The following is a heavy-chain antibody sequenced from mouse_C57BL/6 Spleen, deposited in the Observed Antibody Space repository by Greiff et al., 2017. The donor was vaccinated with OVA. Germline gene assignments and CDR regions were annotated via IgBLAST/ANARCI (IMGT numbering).Heavy chain of an antibody. CDR1: GFTFSDYG. CDR2: ISSGSSTI. Sequence: EVKLMESGGGLVKPGGSLKLSCAASGFTFSDYGMHWVRQAPEKGLEWVAYISSGSSTIYYADTVKGRFTISRDNAKNTLFLQMTSLRSEDTAMYYCASPPPGYYYAMDYWGQGTSVTVSS. D-gene: IGHD2-2*01. J-gene: IGHJ4*01. V-gene: IGHV5-17*01. CDR3: ASPPPGYYYAMDY.